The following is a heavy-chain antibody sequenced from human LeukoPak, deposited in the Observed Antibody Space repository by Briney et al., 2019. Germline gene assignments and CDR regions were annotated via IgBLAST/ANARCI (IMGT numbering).Heavy chain of an antibody. V-gene: IGHV3-21*01. Sequence: KSGGSLILSCAASGFTFSSYSMNWVRQAPGKGLEWVSSISSSSSYIYYADSVKGRFTISRDNSKNTLYLQMNSLRAEDTAVYYCAKGAQNFDPWGQGTLVTVSS. CDR1: GFTFSSYS. CDR2: ISSSSSYI. J-gene: IGHJ5*02. CDR3: AKGAQNFDP.